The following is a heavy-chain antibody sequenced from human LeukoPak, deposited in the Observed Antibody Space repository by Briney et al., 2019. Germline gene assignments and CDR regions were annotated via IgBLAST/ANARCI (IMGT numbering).Heavy chain of an antibody. V-gene: IGHV3-23*01. CDR1: GFTFSSYA. CDR2: ISGSGGST. J-gene: IGHJ4*02. Sequence: PGGSLRLSCAASGFTFSSYAMSWVRQAPRKGLEWVSAISGSGGSTYYADSVKGRFTISRDNSKNTLYLQMNSLRAEDTAVYYCAKDREDYYDSSGYLYWGQGTLVTVSS. D-gene: IGHD3-22*01. CDR3: AKDREDYYDSSGYLY.